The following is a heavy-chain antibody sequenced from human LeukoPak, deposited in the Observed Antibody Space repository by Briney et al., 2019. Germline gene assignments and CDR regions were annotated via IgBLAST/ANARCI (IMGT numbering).Heavy chain of an antibody. Sequence: SETLSLTCAVYDGSFSAYYWSWIRQPPGKGLERIGEINHSGSANYNPPLQSRVTISVDTSKNQFSLKLSSVTAADTAVYYCARGLGGGNSVYYDLWGRGTLVIVSS. CDR1: DGSFSAYY. D-gene: IGHD4-23*01. J-gene: IGHJ2*01. CDR3: ARGLGGGNSVYYDL. V-gene: IGHV4-34*01. CDR2: INHSGSA.